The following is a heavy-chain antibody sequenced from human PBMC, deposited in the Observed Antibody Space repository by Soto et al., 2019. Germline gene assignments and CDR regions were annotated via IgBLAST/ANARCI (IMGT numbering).Heavy chain of an antibody. Sequence: QVQLVESGGGVVQPGRSLRLSCAASGFTFSSYAMHWVRQAPGKGLEWVAVISYDGSNKYYADSVKGRSTISRDNSKNTLYLQMNSLRAEDTAVYYCVSGSGSRGIDYWGQGTLVTVSS. V-gene: IGHV3-30-3*01. J-gene: IGHJ4*02. CDR2: ISYDGSNK. CDR3: VSGSGSRGIDY. CDR1: GFTFSSYA. D-gene: IGHD3-10*01.